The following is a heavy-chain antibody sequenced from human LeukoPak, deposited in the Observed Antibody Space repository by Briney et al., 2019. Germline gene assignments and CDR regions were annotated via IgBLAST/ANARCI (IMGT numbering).Heavy chain of an antibody. CDR1: GFSLSSYW. V-gene: IGHV3-7*04. Sequence: GSLRLSCAASGFSLSSYWMSWVRQAPGKGLEWVANIKQDGSEKYYVDSVKGRFTISRDNAKNSLYLQMNSLRAEDTAVYYCARGDGRQDAFDIWGQGTMVTVSS. CDR2: IKQDGSEK. CDR3: ARGDGRQDAFDI. J-gene: IGHJ3*02.